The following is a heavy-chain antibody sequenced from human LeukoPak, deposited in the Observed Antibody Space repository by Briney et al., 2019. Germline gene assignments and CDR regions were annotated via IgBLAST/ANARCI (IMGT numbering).Heavy chain of an antibody. Sequence: SETLSLTCAVYGGSFSSYYWSWIRQPPGKGLEWIGEINHSGSTNYNPSLKSRVTISVDTSKNQFSLRLSSVTAADTAVYYCAGMIVVVSAIPRYYGMDVWGQGTTVTVSS. CDR3: AGMIVVVSAIPRYYGMDV. CDR2: INHSGST. V-gene: IGHV4-34*01. D-gene: IGHD3-22*01. J-gene: IGHJ6*02. CDR1: GGSFSSYY.